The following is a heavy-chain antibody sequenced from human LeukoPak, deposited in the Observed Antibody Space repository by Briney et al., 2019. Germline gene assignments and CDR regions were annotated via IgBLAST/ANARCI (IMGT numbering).Heavy chain of an antibody. J-gene: IGHJ4*02. Sequence: GESLKISCKGSGYSFTSYWISWVRQMPGKGLEWMGRIDPSDSYTNYSPSFQGHVTISADKSISTAYLQWSSLKASDTATYYCARLSYYDILTGYYTSYFDYWGQGTLVTVSS. CDR3: ARLSYYDILTGYYTSYFDY. D-gene: IGHD3-9*01. CDR1: GYSFTSYW. CDR2: IDPSDSYT. V-gene: IGHV5-10-1*01.